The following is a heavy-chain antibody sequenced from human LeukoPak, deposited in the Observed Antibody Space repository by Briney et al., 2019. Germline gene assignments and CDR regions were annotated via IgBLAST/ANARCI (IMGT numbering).Heavy chain of an antibody. CDR2: FDPEDGET. D-gene: IGHD1-26*01. J-gene: IGHJ4*02. CDR3: APWGKYSGSPLDY. Sequence: GASVNVSCKVSGYTLTELSMHWVRQAPGKGLEWMGGFDPEDGETIYAQKFQGRVTMTEDTSTDTAYMELSSLRSEDTAVYYCAPWGKYSGSPLDYWGQGTLVTVSS. V-gene: IGHV1-24*01. CDR1: GYTLTELS.